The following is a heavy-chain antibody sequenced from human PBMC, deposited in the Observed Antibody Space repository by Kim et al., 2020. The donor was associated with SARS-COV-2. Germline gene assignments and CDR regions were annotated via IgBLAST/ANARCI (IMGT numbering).Heavy chain of an antibody. CDR1: GFTFSSYE. V-gene: IGHV3-48*03. D-gene: IGHD5-18*01. CDR2: ISSSGSTI. J-gene: IGHJ5*02. CDR3: AREGIHSYNWFHP. Sequence: GGSLRLSCAASGFTFSSYEMNWVRQAPGKGLEWVSYISSSGSTIYYADSVKGRFTISRDNAKNSLYLQMNSLRAEDTAVYYCAREGIHSYNWFHPWGQGTLVTVSS.